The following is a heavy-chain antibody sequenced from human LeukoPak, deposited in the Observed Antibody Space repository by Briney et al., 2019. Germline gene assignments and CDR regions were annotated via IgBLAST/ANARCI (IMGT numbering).Heavy chain of an antibody. CDR2: IYYSGST. V-gene: IGHV4-59*01. J-gene: IGHJ3*02. Sequence: NPSETLSLTCTVSGGSISSYYWSWIRQPPGKGLEWIGYIYYSGSTNYNPSLKSRVTISVDTSKNQFSLKLSSVTAADTAVYYCARKLGSPFDIWGQGTMVTVSS. CDR3: ARKLGSPFDI. CDR1: GGSISSYY. D-gene: IGHD6-13*01.